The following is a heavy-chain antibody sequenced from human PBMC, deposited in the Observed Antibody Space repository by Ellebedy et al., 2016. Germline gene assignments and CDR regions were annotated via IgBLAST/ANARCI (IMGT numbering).Heavy chain of an antibody. CDR2: VYTNGDT. V-gene: IGHV4-4*07. CDR3: AGRRSGSED. CDR1: GDSISSYF. J-gene: IGHJ4*02. Sequence: SETLSLXCTVSGDSISSYFWSWIRQPAEKGLEWIGRVYTNGDTTYNPSLKSRVTMSVDTSKNQFSLKLTSVTAADTAVYYCAGRRSGSEDWGQGTLVTVSS. D-gene: IGHD3-3*01.